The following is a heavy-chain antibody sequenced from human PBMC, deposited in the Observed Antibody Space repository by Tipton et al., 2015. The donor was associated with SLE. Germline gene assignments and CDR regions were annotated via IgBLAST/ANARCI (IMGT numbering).Heavy chain of an antibody. D-gene: IGHD4-23*01. CDR2: VNPNRGET. V-gene: IGHV1-8*02. CDR1: GYTFTSYD. Sequence: QSGAEVKKPGASVKVSCKTSGYTFTSYDINWVRQAPGQGLEWMGWVNPNRGETAYAQRFQGRVTMTTDISVTTAYMELSSLTSEDTAFYYCARVGMRWDYFDNWGQGTLVTVSS. CDR3: ARVGMRWDYFDN. J-gene: IGHJ4*02.